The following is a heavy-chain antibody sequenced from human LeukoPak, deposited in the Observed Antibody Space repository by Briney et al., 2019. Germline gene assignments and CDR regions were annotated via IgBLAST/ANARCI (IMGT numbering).Heavy chain of an antibody. V-gene: IGHV4-59*08. Sequence: SETLSLTCSVSGGSISNYYWSWIRQPPGKGLEWIGYIYNSGSTNYNPSLKSRVTISVDTSKNQFSLKVNSVTAADTAVYYCARHGGSDSFDYWGQGTLVTVSS. CDR2: IYNSGST. CDR1: GGSISNYY. D-gene: IGHD2-15*01. J-gene: IGHJ4*02. CDR3: ARHGGSDSFDY.